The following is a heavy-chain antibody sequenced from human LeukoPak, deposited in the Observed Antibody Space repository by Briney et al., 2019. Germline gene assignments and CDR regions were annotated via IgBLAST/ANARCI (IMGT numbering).Heavy chain of an antibody. CDR3: AKDQKWERADYYFES. Sequence: PGGSLRLSCAASGFTLSNYAMHWVRQAPGKGLEWVTVISTDGKEKKYADSEEGRIAICGDNSKNTLVQQMNSLRAEDTAVYYCAKDQKWERADYYFESWGQGTLVTVSS. D-gene: IGHD1-1*01. J-gene: IGHJ4*02. V-gene: IGHV3-30*18. CDR2: ISTDGKEK. CDR1: GFTLSNYA.